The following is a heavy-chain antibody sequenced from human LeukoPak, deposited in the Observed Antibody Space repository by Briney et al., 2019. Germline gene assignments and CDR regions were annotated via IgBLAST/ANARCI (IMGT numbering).Heavy chain of an antibody. CDR3: ARGGSRYSSSSDFDY. V-gene: IGHV3-7*01. D-gene: IGHD6-6*01. J-gene: IGHJ4*02. CDR1: GFTFSGYW. CDR2: IKQDGSEK. Sequence: QPGGSLRLSCAASGFTFSGYWMSWVRQAPGKGLEWVANIKQDGSEKYYVDSVKGRFTISRDNAKNSLYLQMNSQRAEDTAVYYCARGGSRYSSSSDFDYWGQGTLVTVSS.